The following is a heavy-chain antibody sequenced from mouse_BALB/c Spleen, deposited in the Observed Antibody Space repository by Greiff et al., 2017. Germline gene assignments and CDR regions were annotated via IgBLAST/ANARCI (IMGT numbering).Heavy chain of an antibody. J-gene: IGHJ3*01. V-gene: IGHV5-4*02. CDR1: GFTFSDYY. D-gene: IGHD2-1*01. CDR2: ISDGGSYT. Sequence: EVQLVESGGGLVKPGGSLKLSCAASGFTFSDYYMYWVRQTPEKRLEWVATISDGGSYTYYPDSVKGRFTISRDNAKNNLYLQMSSLKSEDTAMYYCASPIYYGNSAWFAYWGQGTLVTVSA. CDR3: ASPIYYGNSAWFAY.